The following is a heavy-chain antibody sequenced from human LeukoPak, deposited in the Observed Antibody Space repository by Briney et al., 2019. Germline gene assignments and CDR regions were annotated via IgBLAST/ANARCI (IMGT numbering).Heavy chain of an antibody. J-gene: IGHJ5*02. V-gene: IGHV3-7*01. Sequence: GGSLRLSCAASGLTFSSYWMSWVRQAPGKGLEWVANIKQDGSEKYYVDSVKGRFTISRDNAKNSLYLQMNSLRAEDTAVYYCARDSSGTTVVTRNWFDPWGQGTLVTVSS. CDR1: GLTFSSYW. CDR2: IKQDGSEK. CDR3: ARDSSGTTVVTRNWFDP. D-gene: IGHD4-23*01.